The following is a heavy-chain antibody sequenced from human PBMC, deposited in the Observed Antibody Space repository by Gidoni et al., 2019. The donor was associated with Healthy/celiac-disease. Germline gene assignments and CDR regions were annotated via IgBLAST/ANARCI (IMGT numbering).Heavy chain of an antibody. CDR1: GFPFSSYS. V-gene: IGHV3-21*01. J-gene: IGHJ3*02. CDR3: ARDDLNYYDSSGYYEGLDAFDI. Sequence: EVQLVESGGGLVKPGGSLRLSCAASGFPFSSYSLTWVRQAPGKGLEWVSAISSSSSYIYYADSVKGRFTISRDNAKNSLYLQMNSLRAEDTAVYYCARDDLNYYDSSGYYEGLDAFDIWGQGTMVTVSS. D-gene: IGHD3-22*01. CDR2: ISSSSSYI.